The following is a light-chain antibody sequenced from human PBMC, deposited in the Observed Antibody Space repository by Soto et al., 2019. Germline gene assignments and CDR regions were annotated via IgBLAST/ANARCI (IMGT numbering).Light chain of an antibody. J-gene: IGLJ3*02. V-gene: IGLV1-51*01. CDR2: DNI. Sequence: QSLLTQPPSVSAAPGQKITISCSGSSSNIGKNYVSWYQQLPGSAPKLVIYDNIKRPPGIPDRFSGSKSGTSATLGITGLQTGDEADYYCGTWDNSLGAVVFGGGTKLTVL. CDR3: GTWDNSLGAVV. CDR1: SSNIGKNY.